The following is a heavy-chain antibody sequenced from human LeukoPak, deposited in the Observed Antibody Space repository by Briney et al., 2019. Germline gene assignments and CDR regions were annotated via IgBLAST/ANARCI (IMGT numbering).Heavy chain of an antibody. CDR1: GYTSTGYY. Sequence: ASVTVSCKASGYTSTGYYMHWVRQAPGQGLEWMGWINPNSGGTNYAQKFQGRVTMTRDTSISTAYMELSRLRSDDTAVYYCAREASLAAAGLDPWGQGTLVTVSS. J-gene: IGHJ5*02. D-gene: IGHD6-13*01. CDR3: AREASLAAAGLDP. V-gene: IGHV1-2*02. CDR2: INPNSGGT.